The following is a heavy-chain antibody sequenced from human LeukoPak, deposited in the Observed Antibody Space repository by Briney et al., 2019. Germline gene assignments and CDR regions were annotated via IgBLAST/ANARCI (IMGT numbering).Heavy chain of an antibody. CDR2: IIPIFGTA. V-gene: IGHV1-69*05. D-gene: IGHD5-18*01. CDR1: GGTFSSYA. CDR3: ARETTVDTRVGHYYYMDV. Sequence: SVKVSCKASGGTFSSYAISWVRQAPGQGLEWMGGIIPIFGTANYAQKFQGRVTITTDESTSTAYMELSSLRSEDTAVYYCARETTVDTRVGHYYYMDVWGKGTTVTVSS. J-gene: IGHJ6*03.